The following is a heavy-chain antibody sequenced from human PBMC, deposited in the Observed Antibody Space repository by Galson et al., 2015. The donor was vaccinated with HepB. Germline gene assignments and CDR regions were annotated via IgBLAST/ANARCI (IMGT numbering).Heavy chain of an antibody. Sequence: QSGAEVKKPGESLKISCKGSGYSFTSYWIGWVRQMPGKGLEWMGIIYPGDSDTRYSPSFQGQVTISADKSISTAYLQWSSLKASDTAMYYCARGASSGPTNEVVAATPNWFDPWGQGTLVTVSS. CDR1: GYSFTSYW. J-gene: IGHJ5*02. V-gene: IGHV5-51*03. CDR3: ARGASSGPTNEVVAATPNWFDP. CDR2: IYPGDSDT. D-gene: IGHD2-15*01.